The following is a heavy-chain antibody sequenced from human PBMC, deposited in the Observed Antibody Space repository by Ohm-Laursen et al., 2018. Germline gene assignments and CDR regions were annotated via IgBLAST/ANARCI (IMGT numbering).Heavy chain of an antibody. V-gene: IGHV3-23*01. D-gene: IGHD2-15*01. Sequence: SLRLSCAASGFSFSSYAMGWVRQAPGKGLEWVSTISDSGGGTYYADSVKGRFTISRDNSKNTLYLQMNGLRAEDTAVYYCAKTRYFSRGSCDFDYWGQGTLVTVSS. CDR2: ISDSGGGT. CDR1: GFSFSSYA. CDR3: AKTRYFSRGSCDFDY. J-gene: IGHJ4*02.